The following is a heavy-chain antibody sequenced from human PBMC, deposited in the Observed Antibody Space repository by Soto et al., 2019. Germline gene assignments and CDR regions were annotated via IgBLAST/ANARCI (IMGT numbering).Heavy chain of an antibody. CDR2: IYPAXSDT. V-gene: IGHV5-51*01. CDR1: GSIFPTNL. CDR3: ARSASYFRRTSGHFNY. D-gene: IGHD6-25*01. Sequence: PGESLKISDKASGSIFPTNLIGLVRQMPGRGLECMGVIYPAXSDTIDSPSFQVQVTISVDKPVSTAYLNWSSLKASDTAMYYCARSASYFRRTSGHFNYWGQGTPVSVSS. J-gene: IGHJ4*02.